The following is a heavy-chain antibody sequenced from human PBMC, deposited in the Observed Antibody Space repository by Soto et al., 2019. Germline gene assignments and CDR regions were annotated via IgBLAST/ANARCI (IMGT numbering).Heavy chain of an antibody. CDR3: ARGNALDV. J-gene: IGHJ6*02. CDR2: INQDGSEK. Sequence: GGSLRLSCAASRFTFSTYWMTWVRQAPGKGLEWVANINQDGSEKYYMDSVKGRFTISRDNAKNSLYLQMTSLRAEDTAVYYCARGNALDVWGQGTTVTVSS. CDR1: RFTFSTYW. V-gene: IGHV3-7*01.